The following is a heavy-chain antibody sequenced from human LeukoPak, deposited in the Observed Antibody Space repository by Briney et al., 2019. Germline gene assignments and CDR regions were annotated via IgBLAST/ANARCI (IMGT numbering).Heavy chain of an antibody. CDR2: IKEDGSEK. CDR1: GFTFSSYW. D-gene: IGHD3-3*01. CDR3: ARDRNTDFWSGYYTNYFDY. V-gene: IGHV3-7*01. J-gene: IGHJ4*02. Sequence: GGSLRLSCAASGFTFSSYWMNWVRQAPGKGLEWVANIKEDGSEKYYVDSVKGRFTISGDNAKNSLHLQMNSLRAEDTAAYYCARDRNTDFWSGYYTNYFDYWGQGTLVTVSS.